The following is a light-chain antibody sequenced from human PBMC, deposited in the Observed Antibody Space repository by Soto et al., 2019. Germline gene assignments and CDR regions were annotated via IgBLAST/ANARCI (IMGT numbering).Light chain of an antibody. CDR2: AAS. Sequence: AIRMTQSPSSLSASTGDRVTITCRASQGISSYLAWYKQQPGKAPKVMSYAASTLQRGVPSRFRGSGSGTDFTLTISCLKSEDFATYYCQQYYSYPPTFGQGTKVDIK. J-gene: IGKJ1*01. V-gene: IGKV1-8*01. CDR3: QQYYSYPPT. CDR1: QGISSY.